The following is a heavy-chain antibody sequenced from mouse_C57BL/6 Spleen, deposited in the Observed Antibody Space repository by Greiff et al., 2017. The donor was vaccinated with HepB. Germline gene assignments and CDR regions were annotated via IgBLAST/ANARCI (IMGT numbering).Heavy chain of an antibody. CDR1: GYTFTSYW. Sequence: VKVVESGAELAKPGASVKLSCKASGYTFTSYWMHWVKQRPGQGLEWIGYINPSSGYTKYNQKFKDKATLTADKSSSTAYMQLSSLTYEDSAVYYCARSTMITGVYFDYWGQGTTLTVSS. CDR3: ARSTMITGVYFDY. D-gene: IGHD2-4*01. V-gene: IGHV1-7*01. CDR2: INPSSGYT. J-gene: IGHJ2*01.